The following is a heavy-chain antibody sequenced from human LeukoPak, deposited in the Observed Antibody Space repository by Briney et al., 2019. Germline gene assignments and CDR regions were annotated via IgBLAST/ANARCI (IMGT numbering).Heavy chain of an antibody. J-gene: IGHJ4*02. CDR2: ISADGRTQ. Sequence: PGGSLRLSCAASGFTFSSYSIHWVRQAPGKGLEWVTVISADGRTQYYSDSVKGRFTVSRDNSLNTLHLQMNSLRTGDTAVYYCAREFGHDRWYFGYWGQGALVTVSS. CDR1: GFTFSSYS. D-gene: IGHD5-12*01. V-gene: IGHV3-30*03. CDR3: AREFGHDRWYFGY.